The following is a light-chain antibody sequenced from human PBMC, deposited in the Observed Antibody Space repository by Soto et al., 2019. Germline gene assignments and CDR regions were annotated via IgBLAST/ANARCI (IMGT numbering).Light chain of an antibody. J-gene: IGKJ3*01. CDR1: QDISDY. Sequence: DIQMTQSPSSLSASIGDRVTITCRASQDISDYLAWYQQKPGKVPNLLIYAASTLQSGVPSRFSGSGSGTDFTLTISSMQSEDVATACCHRYGGTPYTFGPGTKVDIK. CDR3: HRYGGTPYT. CDR2: AAS. V-gene: IGKV1-27*01.